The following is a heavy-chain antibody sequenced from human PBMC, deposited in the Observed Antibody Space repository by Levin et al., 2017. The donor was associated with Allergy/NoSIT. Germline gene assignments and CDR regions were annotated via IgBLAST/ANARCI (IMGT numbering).Heavy chain of an antibody. V-gene: IGHV3-7*01. Sequence: GGSLRLSCAASGFTFSSHWMSWVRQAPGKGLEWVAHINQDGSEKYYVDSVKGRFTISRDNAKNSLYLQMNSLRVEDTAVYYCARSGRPNAFDIWGQGTMVTVSS. D-gene: IGHD1-26*01. CDR3: ARSGRPNAFDI. J-gene: IGHJ3*02. CDR1: GFTFSSHW. CDR2: INQDGSEK.